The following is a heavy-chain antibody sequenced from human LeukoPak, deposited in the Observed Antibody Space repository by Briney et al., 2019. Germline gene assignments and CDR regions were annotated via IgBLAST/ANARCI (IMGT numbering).Heavy chain of an antibody. CDR2: ISGSGGGT. J-gene: IGHJ5*02. CDR1: GFTFSSYA. D-gene: IGHD5-12*01. CDR3: AKESSVATTDYGEP. Sequence: GGALRLSCAASGFTFSSYAMSWVRQAPGAGLEWVSPISGSGGGTYYADSVKGRFTISRDNDKNTLYLQMNSLRAEDTAVYYCAKESSVATTDYGEPWGQGTLVTVSS. V-gene: IGHV3-23*01.